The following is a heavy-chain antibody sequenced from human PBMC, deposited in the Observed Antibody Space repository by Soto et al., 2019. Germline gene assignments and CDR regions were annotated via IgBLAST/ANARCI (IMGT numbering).Heavy chain of an antibody. V-gene: IGHV1-69*06. Sequence: GASVKVSCKASGGTFSSYAISWVGQAPGQGLEWMGGIIPIFGTANYAQKFQGRVTITADKSTSTAYMELSSLRSEDTAVYYCAPVSAALALDPWGQGTLVTVSS. CDR1: GGTFSSYA. CDR2: IIPIFGTA. D-gene: IGHD6-13*01. CDR3: APVSAALALDP. J-gene: IGHJ5*02.